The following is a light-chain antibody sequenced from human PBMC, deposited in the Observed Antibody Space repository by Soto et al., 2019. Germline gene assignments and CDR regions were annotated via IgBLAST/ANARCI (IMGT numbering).Light chain of an antibody. Sequence: QAVVTQEPSLTVSLGETVTLTCASSTGAVTSGYYPNWFQQKPGQAPRPLIYSINNKHSWTPARFSGSLLGDKAALTLSGVQPEDEAEYYCLLYYDGAQVFGGGTQLTVL. J-gene: IGLJ3*02. CDR2: SIN. CDR3: LLYYDGAQV. V-gene: IGLV7-43*01. CDR1: TGAVTSGYY.